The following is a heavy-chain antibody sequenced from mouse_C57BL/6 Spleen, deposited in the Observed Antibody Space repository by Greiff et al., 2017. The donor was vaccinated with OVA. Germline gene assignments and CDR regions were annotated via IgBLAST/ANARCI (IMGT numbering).Heavy chain of an antibody. D-gene: IGHD1-1*01. CDR2: INPYNGGT. Sequence: VQLKQSGPVLVKPGASVKMSCKASGYTFTDYYMNWVKQSPGKSLEWIGVINPYNGGTSYNQKFKGKATLTVAKSSSTAYMELNSLTSEGSGVYYCASYYGSSPWFAYWGQGTLVTVSA. J-gene: IGHJ3*01. CDR1: GYTFTDYY. V-gene: IGHV1-19*01. CDR3: ASYYGSSPWFAY.